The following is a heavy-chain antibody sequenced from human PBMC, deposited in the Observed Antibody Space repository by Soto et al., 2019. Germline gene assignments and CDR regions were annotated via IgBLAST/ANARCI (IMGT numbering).Heavy chain of an antibody. CDR3: TRKTNGGYPPQEFDN. CDR2: LYYIGIA. Sequence: XETLSLTSSVSGVSVSSPRLDWAWVRQSPGKGLEWIGSLYYIGIAYYSPSLKSRITISADSSRNQFSLKLASVTAADTGLYFCTRKTNGGYPPQEFDNWGQGALVTVSS. D-gene: IGHD7-27*01. V-gene: IGHV4-39*01. CDR1: GVSVSSPRLD. J-gene: IGHJ4*02.